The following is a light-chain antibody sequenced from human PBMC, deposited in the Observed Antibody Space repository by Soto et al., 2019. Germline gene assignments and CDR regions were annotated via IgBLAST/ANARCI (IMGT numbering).Light chain of an antibody. CDR2: GAS. V-gene: IGKV3-20*01. CDR3: QQYGSSPWT. CDR1: QSVSSNH. J-gene: IGKJ1*01. Sequence: EIVLTQSPGMLSLSPRERATLSCRSSQSVSSNHLAWYQQKPGQPPRLLIYGASRRASGIPDRFSGSGSGTDFTLTISRLEPEDFAVYYCQQYGSSPWTFGQGTKVDIK.